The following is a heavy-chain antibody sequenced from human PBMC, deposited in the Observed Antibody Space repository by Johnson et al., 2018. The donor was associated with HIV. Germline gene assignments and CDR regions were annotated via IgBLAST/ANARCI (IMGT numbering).Heavy chain of an antibody. V-gene: IGHV3-66*03. CDR2: IYSGGST. CDR1: GFTVSSNY. Sequence: VQLVESGGGLIQPGGSLRLSCAASGFTVSSNYMSWVRQAPGKGLEWVSVIYSGGSTYYADSVRGRFTISRDNSKNTLYLQMNSLRVEDTAVYYCAKDWERWLQPPGDAFDIRGRGTMVTVSS. CDR3: AKDWERWLQPPGDAFDI. D-gene: IGHD5-24*01. J-gene: IGHJ3*02.